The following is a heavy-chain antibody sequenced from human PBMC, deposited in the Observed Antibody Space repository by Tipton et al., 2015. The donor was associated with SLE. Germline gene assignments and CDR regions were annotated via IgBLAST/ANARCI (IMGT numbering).Heavy chain of an antibody. CDR1: GGSVSSDPYY. CDR2: LYDSGNT. V-gene: IGHV4-61*01. D-gene: IGHD4-17*01. CDR3: ARDDPDGDGGGIPGDY. J-gene: IGHJ4*02. Sequence: TLSLTCSVSGGSVSSDPYYWSWIRQPPGKGLEWIGYLYDSGNTNYNPSLKSRVTISLDTSRKQFSLSLNSVTAADTAVYFCARDDPDGDGGGIPGDYWGQGTLVTVS.